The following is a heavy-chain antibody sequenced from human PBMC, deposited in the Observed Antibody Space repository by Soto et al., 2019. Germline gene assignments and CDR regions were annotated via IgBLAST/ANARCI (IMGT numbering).Heavy chain of an antibody. CDR1: GYTFTSYY. D-gene: IGHD3-22*01. Sequence: QVQLVQSGAEVKKPGASVKVSCKASGYTFTSYYMHWVRQAPGQGLEWMGIINPSGGSTSYAQKCQGRVTITRDTSTSTVYMELSSLRSEDTAVYYCARVAYYYDSSGYYETDYGWFDPWGQGTLVTVSS. CDR2: INPSGGST. CDR3: ARVAYYYDSSGYYETDYGWFDP. J-gene: IGHJ5*02. V-gene: IGHV1-46*01.